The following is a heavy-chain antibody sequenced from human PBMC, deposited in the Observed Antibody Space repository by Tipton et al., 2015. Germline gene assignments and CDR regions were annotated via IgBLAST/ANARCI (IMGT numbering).Heavy chain of an antibody. Sequence: LRLSCTVSGDSMSSGTYYWSWIRQHPGKGLEWIGYIYYSGTTYYNPSLKSRLTISLDRSKSHFSLQLTSVTAADTAVYYCARGSCTSTYCTKRYTLDVWGQGITVIVSS. J-gene: IGHJ6*02. CDR1: GDSMSSGTYY. D-gene: IGHD2-2*01. CDR3: ARGSCTSTYCTKRYTLDV. CDR2: IYYSGTT. V-gene: IGHV4-31*02.